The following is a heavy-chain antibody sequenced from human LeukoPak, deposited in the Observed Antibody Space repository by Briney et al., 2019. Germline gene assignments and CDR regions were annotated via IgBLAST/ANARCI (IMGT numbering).Heavy chain of an antibody. CDR1: GFTFDDYA. CDR3: ARATTVTSAYFDY. J-gene: IGHJ4*02. CDR2: ISSSSSYI. D-gene: IGHD4-17*01. Sequence: GGSLRLSCAASGFTFDDYAMHWVRQAPGKGLEWVSSISSSSSYIYYADSVKGRFTISRDNAKNSLYLQMNSLRAEDTAVYYCARATTVTSAYFDYWGQGTLVTVSS. V-gene: IGHV3-21*01.